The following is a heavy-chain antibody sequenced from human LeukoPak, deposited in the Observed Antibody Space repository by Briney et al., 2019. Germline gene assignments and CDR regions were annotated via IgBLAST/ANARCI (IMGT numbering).Heavy chain of an antibody. J-gene: IGHJ4*02. CDR3: GRGGYSSSWFTFDS. CDR1: GGSISSGGSY. CDR2: IYYSGIT. V-gene: IGHV4-31*03. D-gene: IGHD6-13*01. Sequence: PSQTLSLTCNVSGGSISSGGSYWNWLRQRPGKGLEWIGNIYYSGITYYNPSLESRVTISLDASNNQFSLRLNSVTAADTAVYYCGRGGYSSSWFTFDSWGQGTLVTVSS.